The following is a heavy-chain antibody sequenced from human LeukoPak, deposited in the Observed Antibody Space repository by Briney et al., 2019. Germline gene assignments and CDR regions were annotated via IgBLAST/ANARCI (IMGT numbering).Heavy chain of an antibody. CDR1: GYTFTSYG. CDR2: ISAYNGNT. Sequence: ASVKVSCKASGYTFTSYGISWVRQAPGQGLEWMGWISAYNGNTNYAQKFQGRVTITADESTSTAYMELSSLRSEDTAVYYCARGYSKESPPHHWGQGTLVTVSS. D-gene: IGHD5-12*01. J-gene: IGHJ5*02. V-gene: IGHV1-18*01. CDR3: ARGYSKESPPHH.